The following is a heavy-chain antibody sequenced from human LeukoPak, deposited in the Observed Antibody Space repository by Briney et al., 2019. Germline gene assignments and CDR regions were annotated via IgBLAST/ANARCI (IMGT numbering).Heavy chain of an antibody. V-gene: IGHV3-7*04. D-gene: IGHD1-26*01. CDR2: IKQDGSEK. J-gene: IGHJ4*02. CDR1: GFRFGDYA. CDR3: ARAVGATHFDY. Sequence: AGRSLRLSCTTAGFRFGDYAMSWVRQAPGKGLEWVANIKQDGSEKFYVDSVKGRFTISRDNDKNSLCLQMNSLRAEDTAVYYCARAVGATHFDYWGQGILVTVSS.